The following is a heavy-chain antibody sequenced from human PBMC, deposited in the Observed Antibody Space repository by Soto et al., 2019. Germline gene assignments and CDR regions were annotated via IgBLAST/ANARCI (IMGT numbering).Heavy chain of an antibody. Sequence: QVQLVQSGAEVKKPGSSVKVSCKASGGTFSSYAISWVRQAPGQGLEWMGGIIPIFGTANYAQKFQGRVTITADESTSTDYMELSSLRSEDTAVYYCARGAYYDSSGYEMGVYFDYWGQGTLVTVSS. V-gene: IGHV1-69*12. D-gene: IGHD3-22*01. CDR1: GGTFSSYA. CDR3: ARGAYYDSSGYEMGVYFDY. CDR2: IIPIFGTA. J-gene: IGHJ4*02.